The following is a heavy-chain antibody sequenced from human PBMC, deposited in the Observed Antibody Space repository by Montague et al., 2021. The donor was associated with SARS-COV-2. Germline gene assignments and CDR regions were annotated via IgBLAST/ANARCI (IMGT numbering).Heavy chain of an antibody. Sequence: SETLSLTCVVSGGAINSSNWWSWVRQPPGKGLEWIGEIYHWGSTNYNPPLKSRVTISIDKSTNQLSLKLSSVTAADTAVYYCASHFVWQQLSTWGQGTLVSVSS. CDR3: ASHFVWQQLST. J-gene: IGHJ4*02. CDR1: GGAINSSNW. D-gene: IGHD6-13*01. CDR2: IYHWGST. V-gene: IGHV4-4*02.